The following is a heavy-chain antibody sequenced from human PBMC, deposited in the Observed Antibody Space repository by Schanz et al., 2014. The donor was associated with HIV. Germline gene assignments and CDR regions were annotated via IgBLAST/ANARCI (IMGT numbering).Heavy chain of an antibody. D-gene: IGHD1-26*01. CDR3: ARGPKWEGLMDV. J-gene: IGHJ6*02. CDR2: INTSGGGT. CDR1: GYSFTSSF. V-gene: IGHV1-46*01. Sequence: QLVQSGAEVKKPGASVRVSCKASGYSFTSSFIHWVRQAPGQGLEWMAVINTSGGGTSDALQGRVAVTRDTSISTAYLEVDSLKSEDTAVYYCARGPKWEGLMDVWGQGTTVIVSS.